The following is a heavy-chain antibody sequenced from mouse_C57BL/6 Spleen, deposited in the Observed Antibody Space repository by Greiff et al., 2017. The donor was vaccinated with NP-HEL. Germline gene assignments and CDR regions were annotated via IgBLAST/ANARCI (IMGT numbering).Heavy chain of an antibody. CDR1: GYAFTNYL. D-gene: IGHD2-4*01. CDR3: ARGDYDYGFDY. V-gene: IGHV1-54*01. Sequence: QVQLQQSGAELVRPGTSVKVSCKASGYAFTNYLIEWVKQRPGQGLEWIGVINPGSGGTNYNEKFKGKATLTADKSSSTAYMQLSSLTSEDSAVYFCARGDYDYGFDYWGQGTTLTVSS. J-gene: IGHJ2*01. CDR2: INPGSGGT.